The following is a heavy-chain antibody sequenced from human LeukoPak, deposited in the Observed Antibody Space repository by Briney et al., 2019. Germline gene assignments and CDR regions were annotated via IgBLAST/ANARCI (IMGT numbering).Heavy chain of an antibody. CDR2: ISSSTSII. V-gene: IGHV3-48*02. CDR1: GFTFSSYT. J-gene: IGHJ3*02. Sequence: PGGSLRLSCAASGFTFSSYTMNWVRQAPGKGLEWVSYISSSTSIISYADSVKGRFTISRDNAKNSLYLQMNSLRDEDTAVYYCARGNKYAFEIWGQGTMVTVSP. D-gene: IGHD1/OR15-1a*01. CDR3: ARGNKYAFEI.